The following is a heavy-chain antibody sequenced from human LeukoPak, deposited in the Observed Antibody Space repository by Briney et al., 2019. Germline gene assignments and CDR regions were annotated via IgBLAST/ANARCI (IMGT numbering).Heavy chain of an antibody. V-gene: IGHV3-7*01. Sequence: GGSLRLSCAASGFSFSAYWMTWVRQAPGTGLEWVGNINPAGTETYYVDPVKGRFTVSRDNAKNLLYLQMNSLRAEDTAVYHCARFGYVAAVDVWGQGTLVTVSS. CDR2: INPAGTET. J-gene: IGHJ4*02. D-gene: IGHD2-15*01. CDR1: GFSFSAYW. CDR3: ARFGYVAAVDV.